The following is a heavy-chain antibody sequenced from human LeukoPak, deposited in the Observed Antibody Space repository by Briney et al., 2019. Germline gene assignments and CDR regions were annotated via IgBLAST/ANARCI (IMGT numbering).Heavy chain of an antibody. CDR1: GGSISSSNW. CDR2: IYHSGST. D-gene: IGHD3-10*01. CDR3: ARLGYYGSGSPNYYYYMDV. Sequence: SETLSLTCAVSGGSISSSNWWSWVRQPPGKGLEWIGEIYHSGSTNYNPSLKSRVTISVDKSKNQFSLKLSSVTAADTAVYYCARLGYYGSGSPNYYYYMDVWGKGTTVTISS. J-gene: IGHJ6*03. V-gene: IGHV4-4*02.